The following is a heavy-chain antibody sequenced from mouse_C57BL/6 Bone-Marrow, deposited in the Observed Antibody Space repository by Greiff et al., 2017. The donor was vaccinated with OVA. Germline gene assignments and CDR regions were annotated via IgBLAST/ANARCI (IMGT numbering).Heavy chain of an antibody. CDR2: IYPRSGNT. D-gene: IGHD1-1*01. CDR1: GYTFTSYG. Sequence: QVQLQHSGAELARPGASVKLSCKASGYTFTSYGISWVKQRTGQGLEWIGEIYPRSGNTYYNEKFKGKATLTADKSSSTAYMELRSLTSEDSAVYFCARGDHYYGSSVYYFDYWGQGTTLTVSS. CDR3: ARGDHYYGSSVYYFDY. V-gene: IGHV1-81*01. J-gene: IGHJ2*01.